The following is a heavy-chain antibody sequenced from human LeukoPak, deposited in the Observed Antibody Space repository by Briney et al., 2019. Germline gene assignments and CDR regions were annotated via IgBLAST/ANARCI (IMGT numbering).Heavy chain of an antibody. CDR1: GGSISSGSYY. CDR2: IYTSGST. D-gene: IGHD2-2*02. CDR3: AREKSRVVPAAIEY. J-gene: IGHJ4*02. V-gene: IGHV4-61*02. Sequence: SETLSLTCTVSGGSISSGSYYWSWIRQPAGKGLGWIGRIYTSGSTNYNPSLKSRVTISVDTSKNQCSLKLSSVTAADTAVYYCAREKSRVVPAAIEYWGQGTLVTVSS.